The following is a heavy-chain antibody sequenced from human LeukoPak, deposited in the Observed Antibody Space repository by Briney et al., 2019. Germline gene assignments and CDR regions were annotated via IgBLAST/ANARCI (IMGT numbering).Heavy chain of an antibody. J-gene: IGHJ5*02. D-gene: IGHD6-13*01. CDR1: GYTFTSYA. V-gene: IGHV1-18*01. Sequence: ASVKVSCKASGYTFTSYAMHWVRQAPGQRLEWMGWISAYNGNTNYAQKLQGRVTMTTDTSTSTAYMELRSLRSDDTAVYYCARDPAAGRGANWFDPWGQGTLVTVSS. CDR3: ARDPAAGRGANWFDP. CDR2: ISAYNGNT.